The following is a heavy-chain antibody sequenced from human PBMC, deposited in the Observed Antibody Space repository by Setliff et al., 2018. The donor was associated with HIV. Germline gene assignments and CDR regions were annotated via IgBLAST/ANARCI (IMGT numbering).Heavy chain of an antibody. D-gene: IGHD3-10*01. V-gene: IGHV3-33*01. Sequence: GGSLRLSCVASGFTFRTYGMNWVRQAPGKGLEWVAVIWYDGSNKYYADSVKGRFTVSRDNAKNTVYLQMNSLRDEDRAVYYCARESSTVRGVIDIWGQGTMVTVSS. CDR3: ARESSTVRGVIDI. J-gene: IGHJ3*02. CDR2: IWYDGSNK. CDR1: GFTFRTYG.